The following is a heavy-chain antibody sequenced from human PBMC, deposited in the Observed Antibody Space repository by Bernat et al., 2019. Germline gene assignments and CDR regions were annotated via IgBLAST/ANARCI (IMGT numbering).Heavy chain of an antibody. J-gene: IGHJ4*02. V-gene: IGHV3-9*01. CDR3: ARDSTILRLYSSSSHFDY. CDR2: ISWNSGSI. Sequence: EVQLVESGGGLVQPGRSLRLSCAASGFTFDDYAMHWVRQAPGKGLEWVSGISWNSGSIGYADSVKGRFTISRDNAKNSLYLQMNSLRAEDTAVYYCARDSTILRLYSSSSHFDYWGQGTLVTVSS. D-gene: IGHD6-6*01. CDR1: GFTFDDYA.